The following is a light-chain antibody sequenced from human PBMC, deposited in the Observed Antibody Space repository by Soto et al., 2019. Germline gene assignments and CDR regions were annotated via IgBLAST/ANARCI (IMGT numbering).Light chain of an antibody. Sequence: QSALTQPASVSGSRGQSISISCTGSSSDVGGYKYVSWYQQHPGKAPRLMIYEVSNRPSGVSNRFSGPKSGNTASLTISGLQAEDEADYYCSSYASSGTVVFGGGTKLTVL. CDR1: SSDVGGYKY. CDR3: SSYASSGTVV. J-gene: IGLJ2*01. V-gene: IGLV2-14*01. CDR2: EVS.